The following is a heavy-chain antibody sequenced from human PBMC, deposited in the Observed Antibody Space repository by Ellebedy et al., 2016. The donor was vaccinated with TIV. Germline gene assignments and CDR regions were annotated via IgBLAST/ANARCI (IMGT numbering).Heavy chain of an antibody. J-gene: IGHJ5*02. CDR1: GYTFTSYH. Sequence: ASVKVSCKTSGYTFTSYHIHWVRQAPGQGLEWLGIINPIGGSTTYAQKFQGRVTMTRDTSTSTVYMELSSLRYDDTAVYYCARDVAGFDPWGQGTLVTVSS. CDR3: ARDVAGFDP. V-gene: IGHV1-46*01. D-gene: IGHD2-15*01. CDR2: INPIGGST.